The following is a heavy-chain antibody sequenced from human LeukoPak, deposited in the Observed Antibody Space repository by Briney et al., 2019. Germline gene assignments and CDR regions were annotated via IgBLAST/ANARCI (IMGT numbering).Heavy chain of an antibody. Sequence: SETLSLTCTVSGGSFTTHYWSWVRQPPGKGLEWIGYISYIGSTNYNPSLKSRATVSIDTSKSEVSLMLTSVTAADTAVYYCASDSISMNAFDAWGQGTMVTVSS. CDR3: ASDSISMNAFDA. J-gene: IGHJ3*01. CDR1: GGSFTTHY. CDR2: ISYIGST. D-gene: IGHD3-22*01. V-gene: IGHV4-59*11.